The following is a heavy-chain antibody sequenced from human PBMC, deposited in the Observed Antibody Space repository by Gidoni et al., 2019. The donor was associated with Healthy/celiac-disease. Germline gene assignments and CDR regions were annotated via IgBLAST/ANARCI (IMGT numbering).Heavy chain of an antibody. V-gene: IGHV3-48*04. CDR1: AFPSSTLT. J-gene: IGHJ6*02. Sequence: EVQLVESGGGLVQPGGSLRLSCAASAFPSSTLTLSWVRQAPGKGLGWVSYMSSSSSTIDYADSVKGRFTISRDNAKNSLYLQMNSLRAEDTAVYYCARLRSITIFGVVSNYDGMDVWGQGTTVTVSS. CDR3: ARLRSITIFGVVSNYDGMDV. CDR2: MSSSSSTI. D-gene: IGHD3-3*01.